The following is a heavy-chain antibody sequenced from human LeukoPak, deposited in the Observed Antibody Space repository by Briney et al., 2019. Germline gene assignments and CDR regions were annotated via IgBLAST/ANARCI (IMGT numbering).Heavy chain of an antibody. CDR1: GYTFTSYG. J-gene: IGHJ4*02. CDR2: INAGNGNT. CDR3: ARDPPYGSLFDY. V-gene: IGHV1-3*01. Sequence: ASVKVSCKASGYTFTSYGISWVRQAPGQRLEWMGWINAGNGNTKYSQKFQGRVTITRDTSASTAYMELSSLRSEDTTVYYCARDPPYGSLFDYWGQGTLVTVSS. D-gene: IGHD4-17*01.